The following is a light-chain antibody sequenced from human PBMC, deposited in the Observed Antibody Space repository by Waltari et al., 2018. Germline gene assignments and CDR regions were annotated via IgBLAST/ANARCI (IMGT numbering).Light chain of an antibody. CDR1: QNIGRY. Sequence: ELVLTQSPGTLSLSPGERATLSCRASQNIGRYFVWYQHKPGQPPRLLIYAASTRATGIPERFIGSGSGTDCSLTIARLEPEDFAVYFCQNHERLPATFGQGTKVEI. CDR3: QNHERLPAT. J-gene: IGKJ1*01. V-gene: IGKV3-20*01. CDR2: AAS.